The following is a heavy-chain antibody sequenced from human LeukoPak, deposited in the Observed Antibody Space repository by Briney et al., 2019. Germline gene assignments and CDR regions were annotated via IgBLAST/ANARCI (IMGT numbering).Heavy chain of an antibody. CDR1: GGSISSSSYY. V-gene: IGHV4-61*05. D-gene: IGHD2-2*01. Sequence: SETLSLTCTVSGGSISSSSYYWGWIRQPPGTGLEWIGYIFYSGSTNYNPSLKSRVTISVDTSKNQFSLKLSSVTAADTAVYYCARRRYCSSTSCYRGRWFDYWGQGTLVTVSS. CDR2: IFYSGST. CDR3: ARRRYCSSTSCYRGRWFDY. J-gene: IGHJ4*02.